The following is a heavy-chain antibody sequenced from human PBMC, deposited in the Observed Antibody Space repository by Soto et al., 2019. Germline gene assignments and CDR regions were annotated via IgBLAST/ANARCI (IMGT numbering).Heavy chain of an antibody. CDR1: DGSFSGYY. Sequence: SETLSLTCAVYDGSFSGYYWSWILNPPGKGLEWIGEINHSGSTNYNPSLKSRVTISVDTSKNQFSLKLSSVTAADTAVYYCARASNLGLDRWFDTWGQGTLVTVSS. J-gene: IGHJ5*02. D-gene: IGHD4-4*01. CDR2: INHSGST. V-gene: IGHV4-34*01. CDR3: ARASNLGLDRWFDT.